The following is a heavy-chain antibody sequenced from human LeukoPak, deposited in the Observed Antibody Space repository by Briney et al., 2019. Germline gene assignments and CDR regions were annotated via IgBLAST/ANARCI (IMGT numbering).Heavy chain of an antibody. Sequence: PSETLSLTCAVYGGSFSGYYWSWIRQPPGKGLEWIGEINHSGSTNYNPSLKSRVTISVDTSKNQFSLKLSSVTAADTAVYYCASLPRFGECVWGQGTLVTVSS. CDR2: INHSGST. CDR3: ASLPRFGECV. J-gene: IGHJ4*02. V-gene: IGHV4-34*01. CDR1: GGSFSGYY. D-gene: IGHD3-10*01.